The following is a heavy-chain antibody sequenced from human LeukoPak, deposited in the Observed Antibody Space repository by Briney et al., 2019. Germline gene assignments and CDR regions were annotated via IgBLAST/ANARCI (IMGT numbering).Heavy chain of an antibody. CDR1: GASISSHY. D-gene: IGHD1-26*01. Sequence: PSETLSLTCTVSGASISSHYWSWVRQPPGKGLEWIGYIYDRGSPNYNPSLKSRVTISVDTSKNQFSLNLSSVTAADTAAYYCARHRASGGATGFDYWGQGTLVTVSS. J-gene: IGHJ4*02. CDR2: IYDRGSP. V-gene: IGHV4-59*08. CDR3: ARHRASGGATGFDY.